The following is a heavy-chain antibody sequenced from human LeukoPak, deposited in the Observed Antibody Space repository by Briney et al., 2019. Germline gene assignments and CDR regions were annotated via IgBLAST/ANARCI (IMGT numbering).Heavy chain of an antibody. CDR2: IYPGDSGT. Sequence: GESLKISCKGSGYSFTSYWIGWVRQMPGKGLEWMGIIYPGDSGTSYSPSFQGQVTISADKSISTAYLQWSSLKASDTAMYYCARRSYDFWSGYYYYMDVWGKGTTVTVSS. J-gene: IGHJ6*03. CDR3: ARRSYDFWSGYYYYMDV. CDR1: GYSFTSYW. V-gene: IGHV5-51*01. D-gene: IGHD3-3*01.